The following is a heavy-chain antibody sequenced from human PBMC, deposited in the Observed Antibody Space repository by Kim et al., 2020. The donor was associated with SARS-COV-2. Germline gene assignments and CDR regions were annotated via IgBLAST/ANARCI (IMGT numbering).Heavy chain of an antibody. J-gene: IGHJ4*01. CDR3: TRGSYYDGSGFYYGDY. CDR2: IKWNGGST. V-gene: IGHV3-20*04. D-gene: IGHD3-22*01. CDR1: GFNFDDYG. Sequence: GGSLRLSCVTSGFNFDDYGMSWVRQAPGKGLEWVSAIKWNGGSTNYADSVKGRFIISRDNAKNSLYLQMNSLRAEDKAFYYCTRGSYYDGSGFYYGDYWG.